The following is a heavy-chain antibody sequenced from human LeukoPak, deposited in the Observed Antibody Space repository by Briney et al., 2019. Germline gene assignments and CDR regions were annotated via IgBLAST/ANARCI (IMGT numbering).Heavy chain of an antibody. D-gene: IGHD6-13*01. J-gene: IGHJ5*02. V-gene: IGHV4-30-2*01. CDR3: ARASYIAAAGNNWFDL. Sequence: PSQTLSLTCTVSGGSISSGGYYWSWIRQPPGKGLEWIGYIYHSGSTYYNPSLKSRVTISVDRSKNQFSLKLSSVTAADTAVYYCARASYIAAAGNNWFDLWGQGTLVTVSS. CDR1: GGSISSGGYY. CDR2: IYHSGST.